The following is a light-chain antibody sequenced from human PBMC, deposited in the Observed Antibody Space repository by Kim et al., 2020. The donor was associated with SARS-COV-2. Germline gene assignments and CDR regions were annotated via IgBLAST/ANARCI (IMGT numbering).Light chain of an antibody. Sequence: PGKPARVTCGGNNLGSKSVPWYQQKPGQAPVLVIHYDTDRPSGIPERFSGSNSGNTATLNISRVEVADEADYYCQVWDSGTDHVVFGGGTQLTVL. CDR3: QVWDSGTDHVV. V-gene: IGLV3-21*04. CDR1: NLGSKS. J-gene: IGLJ2*01. CDR2: YDT.